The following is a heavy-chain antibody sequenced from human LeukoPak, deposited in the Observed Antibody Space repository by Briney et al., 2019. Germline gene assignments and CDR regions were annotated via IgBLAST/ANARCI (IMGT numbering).Heavy chain of an antibody. CDR1: GFTFSSYW. V-gene: IGHV4-59*01. Sequence: PGGSLRLSCAASGFTFSSYWMSWVRQAPGKGLEWIGYIYYSGSTNYNPSLKSRVTISVDTSKNQFSLKLSSVTAADTAVYYCARVSYYGSGSYYGTFDYWGQGTLVTVSS. CDR2: IYYSGST. J-gene: IGHJ4*02. CDR3: ARVSYYGSGSYYGTFDY. D-gene: IGHD3-10*01.